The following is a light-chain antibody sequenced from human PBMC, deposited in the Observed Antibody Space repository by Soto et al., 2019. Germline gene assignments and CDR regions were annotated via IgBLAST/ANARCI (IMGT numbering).Light chain of an antibody. V-gene: IGKV3-20*01. J-gene: IGKJ2*01. Sequence: ETVLTQSPGTVSLSPGETATLSCRASRTVSNNFLAWYQQKPGQAPRLLIYGVFNRATGIPDRFSGSGSGTDFTLTISRLEPEDSAVYHCQRYDSSPRTFGQGTKLEIK. CDR1: RTVSNNF. CDR2: GVF. CDR3: QRYDSSPRT.